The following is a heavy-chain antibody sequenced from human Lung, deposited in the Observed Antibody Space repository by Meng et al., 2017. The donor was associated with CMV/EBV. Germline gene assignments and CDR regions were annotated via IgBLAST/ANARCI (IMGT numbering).Heavy chain of an antibody. CDR3: ARDIRGSDYYYGMDV. J-gene: IGHJ6*02. D-gene: IGHD3-10*01. Sequence: GGSLGLXWAAFEFTFSSYRMNWVRQAPGKGLEWVSFISSTSAYIDYADSVKGRFTISRDNARNSLFLQMNSLRAEDTAVYYCARDIRGSDYYYGMDVWAQGTXVTVSS. CDR2: ISSTSAYI. V-gene: IGHV3-21*01. CDR1: EFTFSSYR.